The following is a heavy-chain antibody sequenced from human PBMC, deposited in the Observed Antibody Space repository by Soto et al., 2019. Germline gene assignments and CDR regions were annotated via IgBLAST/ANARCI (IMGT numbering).Heavy chain of an antibody. Sequence: PGGSLRLSCAASGFTFATYAMNWVRQAPGKGLEWVSGISGSGGSTYYTDSVKGRFTISRDNSKNTLYLQMNSLRAGDTAVYYCAKDRSVDTRDWFDPWGQGTLVTVYS. V-gene: IGHV3-23*01. CDR3: AKDRSVDTRDWFDP. D-gene: IGHD5-18*01. J-gene: IGHJ5*02. CDR2: ISGSGGST. CDR1: GFTFATYA.